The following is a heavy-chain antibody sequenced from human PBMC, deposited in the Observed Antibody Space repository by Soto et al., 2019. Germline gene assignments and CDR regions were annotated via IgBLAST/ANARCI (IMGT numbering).Heavy chain of an antibody. Sequence: SETLSLTCAVYGGSFSGYYWSWIRQPPGKGLEWIGEINHSGSTNYNPSLKSRVTISVDTSKNQFSLKLSSVTAADTAVYYCAREEWELPARALDAFDIWGQGTMVTVSS. J-gene: IGHJ3*02. CDR3: AREEWELPARALDAFDI. CDR2: INHSGST. V-gene: IGHV4-34*01. CDR1: GGSFSGYY. D-gene: IGHD1-26*01.